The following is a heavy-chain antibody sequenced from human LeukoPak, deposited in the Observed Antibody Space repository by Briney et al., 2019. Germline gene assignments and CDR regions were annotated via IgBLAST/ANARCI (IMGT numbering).Heavy chain of an antibody. CDR2: INPNSGDT. D-gene: IGHD6-19*01. Sequence: ASLKVSCKASGYTFTGYYMHWVRQAPGQGLEWMGWINPNSGDTNYAQKFQGRVTMTRDTSISTAYMELSRLRSDDTAVYYCARDKSGNSGWYSYFDYWGQGTLVTVSS. V-gene: IGHV1-2*02. J-gene: IGHJ4*02. CDR1: GYTFTGYY. CDR3: ARDKSGNSGWYSYFDY.